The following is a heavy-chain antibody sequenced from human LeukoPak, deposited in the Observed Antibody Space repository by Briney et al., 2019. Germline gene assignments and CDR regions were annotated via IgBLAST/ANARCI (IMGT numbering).Heavy chain of an antibody. J-gene: IGHJ5*02. CDR1: GGSISSYY. D-gene: IGHD3-10*01. V-gene: IGHV4-59*01. CDR2: KHFSGSI. CDR3: ARDVRYYYGSGSYDWFDP. Sequence: SETLSLTCTVSGGSISSYYWSWIRQPPGKGLEWIGYKHFSGSIDYNPSLKSRVTISMDTSRNQISLKLSSVTAADTAVYYCARDVRYYYGSGSYDWFDPWGQGTLVTVSS.